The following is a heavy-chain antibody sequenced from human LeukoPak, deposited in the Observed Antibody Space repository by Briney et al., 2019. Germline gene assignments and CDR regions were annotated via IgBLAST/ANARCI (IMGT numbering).Heavy chain of an antibody. CDR1: GYTFTGYY. CDR2: INPNSGGT. CDR3: ARDLAGATRGLGY. D-gene: IGHD1-26*01. J-gene: IGHJ4*02. Sequence: GASVKVSCKASGYTFTGYYMHWVRQAPGQGLAWMGWINPNSGGTSYAQKFQGRVTMTRDTSISTAYIELSRLSSDDSAVYYCARDLAGATRGLGYWGQGTLVTVSS. V-gene: IGHV1-2*02.